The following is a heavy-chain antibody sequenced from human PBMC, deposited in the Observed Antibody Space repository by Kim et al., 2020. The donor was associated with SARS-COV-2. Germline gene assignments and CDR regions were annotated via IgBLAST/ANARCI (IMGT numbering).Heavy chain of an antibody. J-gene: IGHJ4*02. V-gene: IGHV3-21*01. Sequence: YIYYADAVKGRFTISSDNAKNSLYLQMNSLSAEDTAVYYCARVGVGAHNYWGQGTLVTVSS. CDR2: YI. D-gene: IGHD1-26*01. CDR3: ARVGVGAHNY.